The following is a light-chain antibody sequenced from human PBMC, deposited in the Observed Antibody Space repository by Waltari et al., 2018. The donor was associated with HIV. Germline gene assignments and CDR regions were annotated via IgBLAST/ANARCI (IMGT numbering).Light chain of an antibody. CDR2: YVT. V-gene: IGLV2-14*03. Sequence: QSALTQPASVSGSPGQSITISCIGSSSDVGAYDFVSWYQHHPGKAPKLLIYYVTHRPSWISARFSGAKSGNTASLTISGLQADDEADYYCGSYTTTSTLGVFGGGTKLTVL. CDR3: GSYTTTSTLGV. J-gene: IGLJ2*01. CDR1: SSDVGAYDF.